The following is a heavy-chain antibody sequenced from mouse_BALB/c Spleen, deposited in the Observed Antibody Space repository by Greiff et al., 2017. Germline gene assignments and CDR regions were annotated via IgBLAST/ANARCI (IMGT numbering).Heavy chain of an antibody. D-gene: IGHD2-12*01. CDR1: GYTFTSYN. J-gene: IGHJ4*01. Sequence: QVQLQQPGAELVKPGASVKMSCKASGYTFTSYNMHWVKQTPGQGLEWIGAIYPGNGDTSYNQKFKGKATLTADKSSSTAYMQLSSLTSEDSAVYYCARAPYDKNAMDYWGQGTSVTVSS. CDR2: IYPGNGDT. V-gene: IGHV1-12*01. CDR3: ARAPYDKNAMDY.